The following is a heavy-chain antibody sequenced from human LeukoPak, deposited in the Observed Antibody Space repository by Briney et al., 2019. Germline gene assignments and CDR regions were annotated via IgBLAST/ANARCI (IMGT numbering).Heavy chain of an antibody. D-gene: IGHD3-22*01. CDR1: GFTFSGSA. J-gene: IGHJ4*02. Sequence: GGSLRLSCAASGFTFSGSAMHWVRQASGKGLEWVGRIRSKANSYATAYAASVKGRFTISRDDSKNTAYLQMNSLKTEDTAAYYCTRLNSYSSGYSYWGQGTLVTVSS. V-gene: IGHV3-73*01. CDR2: IRSKANSYAT. CDR3: TRLNSYSSGYSY.